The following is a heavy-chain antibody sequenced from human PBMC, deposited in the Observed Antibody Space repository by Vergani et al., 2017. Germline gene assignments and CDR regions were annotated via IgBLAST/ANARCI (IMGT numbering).Heavy chain of an antibody. V-gene: IGHV4-61*02. D-gene: IGHD3-22*01. J-gene: IGHJ4*02. CDR3: ARDRRGDYDSSGYQYYFDY. CDR2: IYTSGST. Sequence: QVQLQESGPGLVKPSQTLSLTCTVSGGSISSGSYYWSWIRQPAGKGLEWIGRIYTSGSTNYNPSLKSPVTISVDTSKNQFSLKLSSVTAADTAVYYCARDRRGDYDSSGYQYYFDYWGQGTLVTVSS. CDR1: GGSISSGSYY.